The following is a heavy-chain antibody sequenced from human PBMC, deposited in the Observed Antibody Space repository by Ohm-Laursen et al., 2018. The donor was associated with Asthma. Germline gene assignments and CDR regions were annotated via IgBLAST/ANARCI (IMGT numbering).Heavy chain of an antibody. CDR3: AKGGESYDILTGRPIDY. J-gene: IGHJ4*02. CDR2: GGSYYDGGLK. V-gene: IGHV3-30-3*01. Sequence: SLRLSCAASGFTFRSYAMHWVRQAPGKGLEWVAVGGSYYDGGLKYYADSVNGRFTVSRDDSKNTLYLQMNSLRAEDTAVYYCAKGGESYDILTGRPIDYWGQGTLVTVSS. D-gene: IGHD3-9*01. CDR1: GFTFRSYA.